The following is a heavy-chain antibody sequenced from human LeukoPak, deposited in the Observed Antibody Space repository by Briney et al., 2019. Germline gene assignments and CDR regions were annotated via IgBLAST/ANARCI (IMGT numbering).Heavy chain of an antibody. CDR2: IYYSGNT. Sequence: SETLSLTCTVSGGPISRYFWSWIRQPPGKGLEWIGYIYYSGNTNYNPSLESRVTISVDTSKNQFSLKLSSVTAADTAVYYCARTSDPGYFDYWGQGTLVTVSS. CDR1: GGPISRYF. CDR3: ARTSDPGYFDY. V-gene: IGHV4-59*01. J-gene: IGHJ4*02.